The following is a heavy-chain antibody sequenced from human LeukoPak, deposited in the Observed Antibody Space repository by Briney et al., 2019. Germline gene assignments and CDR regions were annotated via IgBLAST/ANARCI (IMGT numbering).Heavy chain of an antibody. Sequence: PGGSLRLSCAASGFTFSSYAMHWVRQAPGKGLEYVSAISSNGGSTYYANSVKGRFTISRDNSKNTLYLQMGSLRAEDMAAYYCARDGPYGSGSTGIDYWGQGTLVTVSS. D-gene: IGHD3-10*01. CDR2: ISSNGGST. CDR3: ARDGPYGSGSTGIDY. V-gene: IGHV3-64*01. J-gene: IGHJ4*02. CDR1: GFTFSSYA.